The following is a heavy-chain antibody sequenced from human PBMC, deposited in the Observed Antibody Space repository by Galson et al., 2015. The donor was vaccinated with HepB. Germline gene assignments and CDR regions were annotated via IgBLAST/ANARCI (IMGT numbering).Heavy chain of an antibody. CDR1: GLTFSSYA. CDR3: AKATSGTCSGANCYYFDF. CDR2: FSGPVATT. V-gene: IGHV3-23*01. Sequence: SLRLSCAASGLTFSSYAMSWVRQTPEKGLEWVSTFSGPVATTYHAASVKGRFTISRDNSKNTLSLQMNGLRADDTAVYYCAKATSGTCSGANCYYFDFWGQGALVTVSS. J-gene: IGHJ4*02. D-gene: IGHD2-15*01.